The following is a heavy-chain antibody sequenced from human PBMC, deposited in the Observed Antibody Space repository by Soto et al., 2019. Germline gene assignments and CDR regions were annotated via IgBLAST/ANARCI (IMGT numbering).Heavy chain of an antibody. D-gene: IGHD2-2*01. CDR2: IIPILGIA. CDR3: ATRLNIVVVPAAMPESYGMDV. CDR1: GGTFSTYS. V-gene: IGHV1-69*02. J-gene: IGHJ6*02. Sequence: ASVKVSCKDSGGTFSTYSMFWVRQAPGQGLEWMGRIIPILGIANYAQKFQDRVTITADKSTSTAYMELSSLRSEDTAVYYCATRLNIVVVPAAMPESYGMDVWGQGTTVTVSS.